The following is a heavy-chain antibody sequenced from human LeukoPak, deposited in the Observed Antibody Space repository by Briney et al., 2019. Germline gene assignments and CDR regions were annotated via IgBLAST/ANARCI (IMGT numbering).Heavy chain of an antibody. Sequence: SETLSLTCAASGCTISSSDYYWGWLRQAPEQELVWIGSIYYSGSTYYNPSLKSRLTISVDTSKSQFSLKLSSVTAADTAVYYCARLKEFQKIFDYWGQGTLVTVSS. CDR2: IYYSGST. D-gene: IGHD2-21*01. CDR3: ARLKEFQKIFDY. J-gene: IGHJ4*02. V-gene: IGHV4-39*01. CDR1: GCTISSSDYY.